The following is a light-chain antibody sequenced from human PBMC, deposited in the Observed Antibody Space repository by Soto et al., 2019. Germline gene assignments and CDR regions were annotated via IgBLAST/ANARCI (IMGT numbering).Light chain of an antibody. Sequence: QPVLTQSPSASASLGASVKLTCTLSSGHSSYAIAWHQQQPEKGPRYLMKLNSDGSHSKGDGIPDRFSGSSSGAERYLTISRIQSEDEADYYCQTWGTGVPVFGGGTKLTVL. CDR3: QTWGTGVPV. CDR1: SGHSSYA. J-gene: IGLJ2*01. CDR2: LNSDGSH. V-gene: IGLV4-69*01.